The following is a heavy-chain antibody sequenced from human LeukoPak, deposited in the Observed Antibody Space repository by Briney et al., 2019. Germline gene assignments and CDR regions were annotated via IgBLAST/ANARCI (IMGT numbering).Heavy chain of an antibody. CDR2: INNDGSNA. V-gene: IGHV3-74*03. J-gene: IGHJ4*02. CDR3: AKLVVRGPYWPFFDY. CDR1: GFTFSNYW. Sequence: GGSLRLSCAASGFTFSNYWMHWVRQAPGKGLIWVSRINNDGSNAAYADSVKGRFTISRDNSKNTLSLQMNRLRVEDTAVYYCAKLVVRGPYWPFFDYWGQGTLVSVSS. D-gene: IGHD3-10*01.